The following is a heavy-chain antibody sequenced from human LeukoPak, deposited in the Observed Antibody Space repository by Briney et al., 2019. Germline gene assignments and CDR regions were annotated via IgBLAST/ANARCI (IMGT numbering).Heavy chain of an antibody. V-gene: IGHV1-18*01. D-gene: IGHD3-3*01. CDR3: ARTGRILRFSVLPLHYYDP. J-gene: IGHJ5*02. CDR1: GYTFTSYG. Sequence: GASVKVSCKASGYTFTSYGISWVRQAPGQGLEWMGWISAYNGNTNCAQKLQGRVTMTTDTSTSTAYMELRSLRSDDTAVYYCARTGRILRFSVLPLHYYDPWGQGTLVTVSS. CDR2: ISAYNGNT.